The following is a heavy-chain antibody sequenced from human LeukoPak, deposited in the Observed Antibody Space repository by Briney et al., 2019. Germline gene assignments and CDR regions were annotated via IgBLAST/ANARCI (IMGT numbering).Heavy chain of an antibody. J-gene: IGHJ6*03. Sequence: ASAKVSCKASGYTFTGYYMHWVRQAPGQGLEWMGRINPNSGGTNYAQKFQGRVTMTRDTSKNQVVLTMTNMDPVDTATYYCAHAYCGGDCYAHYYYMDVWGKGTTVTVSS. CDR3: AHAYCGGDCYAHYYYMDV. CDR1: GYTFTGYY. V-gene: IGHV1-2*06. D-gene: IGHD2-21*02. CDR2: INPNSGGT.